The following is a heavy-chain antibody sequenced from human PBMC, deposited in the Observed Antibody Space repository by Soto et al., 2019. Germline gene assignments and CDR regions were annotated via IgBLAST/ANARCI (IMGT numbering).Heavy chain of an antibody. CDR2: ISGSGTYT. CDR1: GFTVSDHY. D-gene: IGHD5-18*01. J-gene: IGHJ6*02. CDR3: ARSSGWRQVVGYKYGLDV. Sequence: QVQLVESGGGLVKPGGSLRLSCAVSGFTVSDHYMTWIRQAPGKGLEWVAYISGSGTYTNYADSVKGRFIISREIAQNSLWLKINSLRAEDTAVYYCARSSGWRQVVGYKYGLDVWGQGTAVTVSS. V-gene: IGHV3-11*06.